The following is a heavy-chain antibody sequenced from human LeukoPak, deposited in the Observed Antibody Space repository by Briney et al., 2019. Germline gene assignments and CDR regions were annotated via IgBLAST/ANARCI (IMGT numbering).Heavy chain of an antibody. CDR3: ARVGSYYSFDY. D-gene: IGHD1-26*01. Sequence: PGGSLRLSCAASGFTFSSYAMDWVRQAPGKGLEWVAVISYDGSNKYYADSVKGRFTISRDNSKNTLYLQMNSLRAEDTAVYYCARVGSYYSFDYWGQGTLVTVSS. J-gene: IGHJ4*02. V-gene: IGHV3-30-3*01. CDR1: GFTFSSYA. CDR2: ISYDGSNK.